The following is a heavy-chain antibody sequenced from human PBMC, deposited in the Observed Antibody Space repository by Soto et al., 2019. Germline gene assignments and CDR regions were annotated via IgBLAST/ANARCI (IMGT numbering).Heavy chain of an antibody. CDR1: GYTFTSYG. V-gene: IGHV1-18*01. CDR3: ARDSRPYLTVTTEFDY. Sequence: GASVKVSCKASGYTFTSYGISWVRQAPGQGLEWMGWISAYNGNTNYAQKLQGRVTMTTDTSTSTAYMELRSLRSDDTAVYYCARDSRPYLTVTTEFDYWGQGTLVTVSS. J-gene: IGHJ4*02. CDR2: ISAYNGNT. D-gene: IGHD4-17*01.